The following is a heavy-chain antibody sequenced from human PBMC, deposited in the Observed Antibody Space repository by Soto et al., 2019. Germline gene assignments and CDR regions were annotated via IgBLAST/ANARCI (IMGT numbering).Heavy chain of an antibody. CDR1: GLTFRTYA. D-gene: IGHD2-15*01. J-gene: IGHJ4*02. Sequence: EVQLLESGGGLVQPGGSLRLSCAAPGLTFRTYAMTWVRQAPGKGLEWVSIISGSGGSTYYADSVKGRFTVSRDNSKNTLYVQMNSLRAEDTAVYYCAKWTCSGGSCDFDYWGQGTLVTVSS. CDR2: ISGSGGST. CDR3: AKWTCSGGSCDFDY. V-gene: IGHV3-23*01.